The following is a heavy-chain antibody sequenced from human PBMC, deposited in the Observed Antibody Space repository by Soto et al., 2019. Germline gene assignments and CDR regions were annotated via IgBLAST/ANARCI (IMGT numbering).Heavy chain of an antibody. Sequence: SETLSLTSTVSGGTISSGDYSWSWIRQPPGKGLEWIGYIYYSGSTNYNPSLKSRVTISVDTPKNQFSLKLSSVTAADTAVYYCARDPGYSYGYRGFDYWGQGTLVTVSS. V-gene: IGHV4-61*08. D-gene: IGHD5-18*01. CDR2: IYYSGST. CDR3: ARDPGYSYGYRGFDY. J-gene: IGHJ4*02. CDR1: GGTISSGDYS.